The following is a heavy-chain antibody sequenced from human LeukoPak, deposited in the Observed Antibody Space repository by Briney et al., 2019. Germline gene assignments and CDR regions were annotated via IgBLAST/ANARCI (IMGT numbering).Heavy chain of an antibody. J-gene: IGHJ4*02. V-gene: IGHV3-53*01. CDR2: IYSGGST. Sequence: GGSLRLSCAASGFTVSSNYMSWVRQAPGKGLEWVSVIYSGGSTYYADSVKGRFTISRDNSKNTLYLQMNSLRAEDTAVYYWARHYYDSSGWAGYIDYWGQGTLVTVSS. CDR3: ARHYYDSSGWAGYIDY. CDR1: GFTVSSNY. D-gene: IGHD3-22*01.